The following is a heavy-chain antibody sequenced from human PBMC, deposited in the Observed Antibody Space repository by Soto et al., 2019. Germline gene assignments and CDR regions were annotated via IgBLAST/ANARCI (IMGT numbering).Heavy chain of an antibody. V-gene: IGHV4-4*02. J-gene: IGHJ5*02. D-gene: IGHD1-26*01. CDR2: IYHSGST. Sequence: QLQLQESGPGLVKPSGTLSLTCAVSGGSVSSNNWWNWVRQTPGKGLEWIGEIYHSGSTKYNPSLKSRVTISLDKSKNQFSLKLTSVTAADTAVYFCARDTLALGASSHWFDPWGQGTLVTVSS. CDR1: GGSVSSNNW. CDR3: ARDTLALGASSHWFDP.